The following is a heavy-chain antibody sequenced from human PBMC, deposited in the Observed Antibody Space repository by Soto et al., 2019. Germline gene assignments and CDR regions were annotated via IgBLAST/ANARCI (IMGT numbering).Heavy chain of an antibody. J-gene: IGHJ1*01. V-gene: IGHV3-23*01. CDR1: GFTFTNYA. D-gene: IGHD2-2*01. CDR2: ITGSGGGST. CDR3: AKDSTIYCSSTSCYPAGPPEGYFQH. Sequence: PGGSLRLSCAASGFTFTNYAMNWVRQAPRKGLEWVSTITGSGGGSTYYADSVKGRFTISRDNSKNTLYLQMNSLRAEDTAVYYCAKDSTIYCSSTSCYPAGPPEGYFQHWGQGTLVTVSS.